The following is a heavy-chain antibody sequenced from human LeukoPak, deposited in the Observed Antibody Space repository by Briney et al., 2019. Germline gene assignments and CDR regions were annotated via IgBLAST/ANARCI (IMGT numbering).Heavy chain of an antibody. CDR1: GGSISSYY. J-gene: IGHJ5*02. CDR2: IYTSGST. CDR3: ARGGSSWYSTDFDP. Sequence: PSETLSRTCTVSGGSISSYYWSWIRQPAGKGLEWIGRIYTSGSTNYNPSLKSRVTMSVDTSKNQFSLKLSSVTAADTAVYYCARGGSSWYSTDFDPWGQGTLVTVSS. D-gene: IGHD6-13*01. V-gene: IGHV4-4*07.